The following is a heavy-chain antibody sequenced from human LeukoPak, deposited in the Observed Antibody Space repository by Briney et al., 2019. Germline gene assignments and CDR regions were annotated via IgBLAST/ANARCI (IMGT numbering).Heavy chain of an antibody. D-gene: IGHD2-15*01. Sequence: XSGSTNYNPSLKSRVTMSVDTSKNQFSLKLSSVTAADTAVYYCARDPLDCSGGSCPYWYFDLWGRGTLVTVSS. V-gene: IGHV4-4*07. CDR2: XSGST. CDR3: ARDPLDCSGGSCPYWYFDL. J-gene: IGHJ2*01.